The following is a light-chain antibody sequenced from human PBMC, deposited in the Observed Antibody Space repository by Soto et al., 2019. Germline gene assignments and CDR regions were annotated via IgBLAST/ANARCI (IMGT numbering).Light chain of an antibody. Sequence: EVVLTQSPATLSLSPGDRATLSCRASQSVSIDFAWYQQKPGQAPRLLIYDASNRATGIPARFSGSGSGTSFTLTISSREPEDFAVYYCQHRHNFGPGTKVDIK. CDR2: DAS. J-gene: IGKJ3*01. V-gene: IGKV3-11*01. CDR1: QSVSID. CDR3: QHRHN.